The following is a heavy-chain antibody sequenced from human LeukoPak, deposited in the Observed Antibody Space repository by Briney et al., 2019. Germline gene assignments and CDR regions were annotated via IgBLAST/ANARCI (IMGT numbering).Heavy chain of an antibody. D-gene: IGHD6-13*01. CDR2: IYYSGST. J-gene: IGHJ4*02. CDR1: GDSISSGNY. CDR3: ARLGSSAYSSSWD. Sequence: SETLSLTCTVSGDSISSGNYWGWIRQPPGKGLGWIGYIYYSGSTNYNPSLKSRVTISVDTSKDQFSLKLSSVTAADTAVYYCARLGSSAYSSSWDWGQGTLVTVSS. V-gene: IGHV4-61*01.